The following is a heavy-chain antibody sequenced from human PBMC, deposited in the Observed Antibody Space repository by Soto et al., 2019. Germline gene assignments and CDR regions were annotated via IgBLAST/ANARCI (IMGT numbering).Heavy chain of an antibody. Sequence: QVQLVQYGAEVKKPGSSVKVSCKAYGGTFSSYAISWVRQAPGQGLEWMGGIIPIFGTANYEQKFQGRVTITADKATSKAYMELSSLRAEDAAGYYCSSGSWDYGQDCYYGFDVWGQGTTVTVSS. CDR3: SSGSWDYGQDCYYGFDV. CDR2: IIPIFGTA. J-gene: IGHJ6*02. CDR1: GGTFSSYA. D-gene: IGHD4-17*01. V-gene: IGHV1-69*06.